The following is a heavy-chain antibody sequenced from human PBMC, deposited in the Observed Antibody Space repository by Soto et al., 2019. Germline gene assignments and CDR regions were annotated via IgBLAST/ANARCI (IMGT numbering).Heavy chain of an antibody. CDR2: VYSSGST. Sequence: QVQLQESGPGLVKPSETLSLTCTVSGGSMSSYYWSWIRQPAGKGLEWIGRVYSSGSTNYNPSLESRLTKAGDTAQNQFSLELGPVTAAGPALYYFAGKYSSSSRPLDYWGQGTLVTVSS. J-gene: IGHJ4*02. CDR1: GGSMSSYY. V-gene: IGHV4-4*07. CDR3: AGKYSSSSRPLDY. D-gene: IGHD6-6*01.